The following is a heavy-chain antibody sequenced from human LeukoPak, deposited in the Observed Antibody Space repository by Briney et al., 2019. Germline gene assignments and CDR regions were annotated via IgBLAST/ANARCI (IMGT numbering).Heavy chain of an antibody. CDR3: ARYYYDSSGYKLLDY. Sequence: PGGSLRLSCAASGFTFSSYSMNWVRQAPGKGLEWVSYISSSSSTIYYADSVKGRFTISRDNAKNSLYLQMNSLRAEDTAVYYCARYYYDSSGYKLLDYWGQGTLVTVSS. D-gene: IGHD3-22*01. CDR1: GFTFSSYS. J-gene: IGHJ4*02. CDR2: ISSSSSTI. V-gene: IGHV3-48*04.